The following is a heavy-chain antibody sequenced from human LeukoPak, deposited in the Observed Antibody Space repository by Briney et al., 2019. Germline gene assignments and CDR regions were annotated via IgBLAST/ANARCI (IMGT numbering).Heavy chain of an antibody. CDR2: TNAGNGNT. D-gene: IGHD3-10*01. CDR1: GYTFTSYA. J-gene: IGHJ4*02. V-gene: IGHV1-3*01. CDR3: ARGWFGEFDKIDY. Sequence: ASVKVSCKASGYTFTSYAMHWVRQAPGQRLEWMGWTNAGNGNTKYSLKFQGRVTITRDTSASTAYMELSSLRSEDTAVYYCARGWFGEFDKIDYWGQGTLVTVSS.